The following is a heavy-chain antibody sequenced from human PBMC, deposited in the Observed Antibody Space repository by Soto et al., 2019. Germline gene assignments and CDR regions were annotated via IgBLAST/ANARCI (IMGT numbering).Heavy chain of an antibody. V-gene: IGHV1-18*01. Sequence: ASVKVSCKASGYTLTSYGISWVRQAPGQGLEWMGWISAYSGKTNYAQMLQGRLTMTTDTSTTTAYMELRSLRSDDTAVYYCARDNSGDFWSGYSHYYFDYWGQGTLVTVS. CDR3: ARDNSGDFWSGYSHYYFDY. J-gene: IGHJ4*02. CDR2: ISAYSGKT. D-gene: IGHD3-3*01. CDR1: GYTLTSYG.